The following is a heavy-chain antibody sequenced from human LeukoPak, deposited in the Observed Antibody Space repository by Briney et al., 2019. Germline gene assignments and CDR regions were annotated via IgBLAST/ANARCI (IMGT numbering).Heavy chain of an antibody. V-gene: IGHV4-30-4*08. J-gene: IGHJ5*02. CDR3: ARVYYYDSSGYYTNWFDP. Sequence: SETLSLTCTVSGGSISSGDYYWSWIRQPPGKGLEWIGYIYYSGSTYYNPSLKSRVTISVDTSKNQFSLKLSSVTAADTAVYYCARVYYYDSSGYYTNWFDPWGQGTLVTVSS. D-gene: IGHD3-22*01. CDR2: IYYSGST. CDR1: GGSISSGDYY.